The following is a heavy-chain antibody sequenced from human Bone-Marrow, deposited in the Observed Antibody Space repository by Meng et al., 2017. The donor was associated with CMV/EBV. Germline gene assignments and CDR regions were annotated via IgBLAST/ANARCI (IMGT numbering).Heavy chain of an antibody. V-gene: IGHV4-59*01. CDR3: ARDSGVYGMDV. J-gene: IGHJ6*02. D-gene: IGHD3-10*01. CDR2: IYYSGST. Sequence: SETLSLTCTVSGGSISSYYWSWIRQPPGKGLEWIGYIYYSGSTNYNPSLESRVTIPVDTSKNQFSLKLRQVTAADTAVYYCARDSGVYGMDVWGQGTTVTVSS. CDR1: GGSISSYY.